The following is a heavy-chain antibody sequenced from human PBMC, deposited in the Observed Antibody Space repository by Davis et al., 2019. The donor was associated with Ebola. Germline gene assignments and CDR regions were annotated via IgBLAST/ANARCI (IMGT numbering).Heavy chain of an antibody. CDR1: GGSVSSGAYY. CDR2: IYYSGST. CDR3: ARDLGMATGAFDI. J-gene: IGHJ3*02. Sequence: MPSETLSLTCTVSGGSVSSGAYYWSWIRQPPGKGLEWSGYIYYSGSTNYNPSLKSRVTISVDTSKNQFSLKLSSVTAADTAVYYCARDLGMATGAFDIWGQGTMVTVSS. V-gene: IGHV4-61*08. D-gene: IGHD5-24*01.